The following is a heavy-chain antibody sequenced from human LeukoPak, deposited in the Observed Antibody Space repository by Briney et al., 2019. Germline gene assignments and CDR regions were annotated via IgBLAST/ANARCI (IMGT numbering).Heavy chain of an antibody. J-gene: IGHJ4*03. Sequence: PSETLSLTCSVSGASIHGYFWNWVRQTPDKRVEGMGYVSHTGATTSNPTLQSRVAIPIDTSKSQISLTMTSVTAADSALYNSARDRRRSFYTFDPWGPGTIVSVSA. CDR2: VSHTGAT. D-gene: IGHD5/OR15-5a*01. CDR3: ARDRRRSFYTFDP. V-gene: IGHV4-59*01. CDR1: GASIHGYF.